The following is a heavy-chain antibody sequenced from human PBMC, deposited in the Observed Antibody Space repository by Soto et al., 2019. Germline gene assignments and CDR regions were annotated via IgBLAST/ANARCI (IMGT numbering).Heavy chain of an antibody. CDR2: IYYNGST. Sequence: QVLLQESGPGLMKPSQTLSLTCTVSGLSISSASYYWSWIRQHPGKGLEWVGNIYYNGSTYYSPSLKSRVTVSVDTSKNQFSLRLTSVTAADTAVYYCARYRTSGSWSKFDYWGRGTLVSVSS. CDR1: GLSISSASYY. D-gene: IGHD6-25*01. J-gene: IGHJ4*02. CDR3: ARYRTSGSWSKFDY. V-gene: IGHV4-31*03.